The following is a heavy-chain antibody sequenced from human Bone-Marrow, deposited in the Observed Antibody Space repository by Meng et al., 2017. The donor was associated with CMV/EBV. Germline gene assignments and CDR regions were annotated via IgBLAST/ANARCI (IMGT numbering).Heavy chain of an antibody. CDR2: ISSSGSTI. CDR1: GFTFSSYE. D-gene: IGHD3-22*01. J-gene: IGHJ4*02. V-gene: IGHV3-48*03. CDR3: AREGYDSRCYYSRPFDY. Sequence: GESLKISCPASGFTFSSYEMNWVRQAPGKGQEWGSYISSSGSTIYYAGSVKGRFTISRDNAKNSLYLQKNSLSAEDTAVYYWAREGYDSRCYYSRPFDYWGQGTLVTVSS.